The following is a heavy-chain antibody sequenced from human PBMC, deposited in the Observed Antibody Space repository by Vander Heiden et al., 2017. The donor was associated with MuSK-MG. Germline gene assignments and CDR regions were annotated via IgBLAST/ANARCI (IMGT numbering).Heavy chain of an antibody. CDR2: IYTSEST. V-gene: IGHV4-4*07. J-gene: IGHJ4*02. D-gene: IGHD3-22*01. CDR3: ATDLNWYYYDSSGYSDSRGFDY. Sequence: QVQLQESGPGLVKPSETLSLTCTVSGGSISSYYWSWIRQPAGKGLEWIGRIYTSESTNYNPSLKSRVTMSVDTSKNQFSLKLSSVTAADTAVYYCATDLNWYYYDSSGYSDSRGFDYWGQGTLVTVSS. CDR1: GGSISSYY.